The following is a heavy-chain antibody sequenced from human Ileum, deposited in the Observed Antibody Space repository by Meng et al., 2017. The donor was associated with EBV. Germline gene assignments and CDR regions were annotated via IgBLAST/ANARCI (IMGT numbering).Heavy chain of an antibody. V-gene: IGHV4-61*08. D-gene: IGHD6-19*01. J-gene: IGHJ4*02. CDR3: ARDGYSSGSD. CDR2: IYNSGST. CDR1: GVSVSSGGKY. Sequence: VPVPGSAPGSVDPSEPLSLTCRVSGVSVSSGGKYWRWIRQPPGKGMEWIGYIYNSGSTNYNPSLKSRVTISVDTSKNQFSLKLSSVTAADTAVYYCARDGYSSGSDWGQGTLVTVSS.